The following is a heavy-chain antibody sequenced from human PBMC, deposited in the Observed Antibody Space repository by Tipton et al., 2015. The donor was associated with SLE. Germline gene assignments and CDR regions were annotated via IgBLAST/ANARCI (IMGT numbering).Heavy chain of an antibody. V-gene: IGHV3-21*03. CDR3: ARARSPSGTIRAHYFDY. D-gene: IGHD1-7*01. CDR2: ITSSSSYI. Sequence: SLRLSCAASGFIFSSYSMNWVRQAPGKGLEWVSSITSSSSYIYYGDSVKGRFTISRDNAKNSLYLQMNSLRAEDTAVYYCARARSPSGTIRAHYFDYWGQGTLVTVSS. J-gene: IGHJ4*02. CDR1: GFIFSSYS.